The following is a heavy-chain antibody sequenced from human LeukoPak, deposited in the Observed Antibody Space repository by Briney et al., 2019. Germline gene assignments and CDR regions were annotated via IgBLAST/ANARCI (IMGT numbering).Heavy chain of an antibody. Sequence: SVKVSCKASGGTFSSYAISWVRQAPGQGLEWMGRIIPIFGTANYAQKFQGRVTITTDEPTSTAYMELSSLRSEDTAVYYCARGGDGYNLGWFDYWGQGTLVTVSS. CDR3: ARGGDGYNLGWFDY. CDR2: IIPIFGTA. CDR1: GGTFSSYA. J-gene: IGHJ4*02. V-gene: IGHV1-69*05. D-gene: IGHD5-24*01.